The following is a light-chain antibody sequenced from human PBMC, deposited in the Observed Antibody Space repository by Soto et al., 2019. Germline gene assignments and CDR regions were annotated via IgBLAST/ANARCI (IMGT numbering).Light chain of an antibody. CDR2: DAS. CDR3: HHYTRT. V-gene: IGKV1-5*01. Sequence: DIQMTQSPSTLSAFVRDRVTITCRASQSITGWLAWYQQKPGKAPKLLIYDASSLEVGVPSRFSGSGSGTEFTLTISSLQPDDFATYYCHHYTRTFGQGTKVDIK. CDR1: QSITGW. J-gene: IGKJ1*01.